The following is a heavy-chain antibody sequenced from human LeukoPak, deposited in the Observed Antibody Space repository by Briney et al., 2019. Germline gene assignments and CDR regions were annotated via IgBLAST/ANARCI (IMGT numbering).Heavy chain of an antibody. CDR3: AGWLLWFGERAFDI. CDR1: GYSISSGYY. J-gene: IGHJ3*02. V-gene: IGHV4-38-2*02. Sequence: SETLSLTCTVSGYSISSGYYWGWIRQPPGKGLEWIGSIYHSGSTYYNPSLKSRVTISVDTSKNQFSLKLSSVTAADTAVYYCAGWLLWFGERAFDIWGQGTMVTVSS. CDR2: IYHSGST. D-gene: IGHD3-10*01.